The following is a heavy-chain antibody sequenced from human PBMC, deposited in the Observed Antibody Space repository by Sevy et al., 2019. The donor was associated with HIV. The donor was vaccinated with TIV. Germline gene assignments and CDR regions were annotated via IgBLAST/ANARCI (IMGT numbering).Heavy chain of an antibody. J-gene: IGHJ5*02. V-gene: IGHV4-59*01. CDR1: GGSISSYY. D-gene: IGHD2-15*01. Sequence: SETLSLTCTVSGGSISSYYWSWIRQPPGKGLEWIGYIYYSGSTNYNPSLKSRVTISVDTSKNQFSLKLSSVTAADTAVYYCARIPKVAGFPSWFDPWGQGTLVTVSS. CDR3: ARIPKVAGFPSWFDP. CDR2: IYYSGST.